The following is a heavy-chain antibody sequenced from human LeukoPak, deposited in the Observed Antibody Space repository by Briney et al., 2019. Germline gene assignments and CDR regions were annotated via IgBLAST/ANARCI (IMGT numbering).Heavy chain of an antibody. Sequence: PSETLSLTCTVSGGPISSSSYYWGWIRQPPGKGLEWIGSIYYSGSTYYNPSLKSRVTISVDTSKNQFSLKLSSVTAADTAVYYCARQKAYCGGDCYSNNWFDPWGQGTLVTVSS. V-gene: IGHV4-39*01. CDR2: IYYSGST. D-gene: IGHD2-21*02. CDR1: GGPISSSSYY. J-gene: IGHJ5*02. CDR3: ARQKAYCGGDCYSNNWFDP.